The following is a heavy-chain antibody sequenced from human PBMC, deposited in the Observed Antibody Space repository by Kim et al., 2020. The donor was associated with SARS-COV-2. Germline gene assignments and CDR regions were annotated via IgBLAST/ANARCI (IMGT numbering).Heavy chain of an antibody. J-gene: IGHJ4*02. Sequence: GGSLRLSCVASGFTFSDFWMGWVRQAPGNPGKGLEWVANIKEDGTEKYYVDSVKGRFTISRDNAKNSLYLQMNSLRAEDTAVYYCARDQWRIFDYWGQG. CDR1: GFTFSDFW. V-gene: IGHV3-7*01. CDR2: IKEDGTEK. D-gene: IGHD3-3*02. CDR3: ARDQWRIFDY.